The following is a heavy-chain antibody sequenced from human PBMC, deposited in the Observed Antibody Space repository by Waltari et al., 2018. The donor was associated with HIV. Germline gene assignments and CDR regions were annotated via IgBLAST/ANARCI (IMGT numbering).Heavy chain of an antibody. CDR1: RFTFSNYW. V-gene: IGHV3-74*01. D-gene: IGHD3-3*01. CDR3: TRAVFWSTFFSDNFFDY. CDR2: VNGDASST. Sequence: EVELVESGGGLVQPGGSLRLSCAASRFTFSNYWIYWVRQVPGKGLVWVSRVNGDASSTDYADSVRDRFTISRDNAKNTVFLQMDSLRAEDTAVYYCTRAVFWSTFFSDNFFDYWGQGTPLTVSS. J-gene: IGHJ4*02.